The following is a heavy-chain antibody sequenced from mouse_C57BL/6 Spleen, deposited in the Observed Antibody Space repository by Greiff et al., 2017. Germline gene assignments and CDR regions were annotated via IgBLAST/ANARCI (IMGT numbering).Heavy chain of an antibody. Sequence: VQLKESGPGLVKPSQSLSLTCSVTGYSITSGYYWNWIRQFPGNKLEWMGYISYDGSNNYNPSLKNRISITRDTSKNQFFLKLNSVTTEDTATYYCAGGYYGSTWYFDVWGTGTTVTVSS. V-gene: IGHV3-6*01. D-gene: IGHD1-1*01. CDR2: ISYDGSN. J-gene: IGHJ1*03. CDR3: AGGYYGSTWYFDV. CDR1: GYSITSGYY.